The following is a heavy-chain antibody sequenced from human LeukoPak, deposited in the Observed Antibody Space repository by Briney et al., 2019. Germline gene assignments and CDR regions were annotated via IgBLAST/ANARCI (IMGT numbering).Heavy chain of an antibody. CDR2: IIPIFGTA. D-gene: IGHD3-22*01. V-gene: IGHV1-69*05. CDR1: GGTFSSYA. CDR3: ARGAGSYDSSGYYYVAIDY. Sequence: GASEKVFCKASGGTFSSYAISWVRHAPGQGLEGRGGIIPIFGTANYAQKFQGRVTITTDESTSTAYMELSSLRSEDSAVYYCARGAGSYDSSGYYYVAIDYWGQGTLVTVSS. J-gene: IGHJ4*02.